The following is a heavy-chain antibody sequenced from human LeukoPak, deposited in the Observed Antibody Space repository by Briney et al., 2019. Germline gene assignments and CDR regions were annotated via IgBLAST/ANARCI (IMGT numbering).Heavy chain of an antibody. CDR1: GFTSSSSA. CDR3: AKQLGYCSDGSCYFPY. D-gene: IGHD2-15*01. V-gene: IGHV3-23*01. CDR2: ISNNGGYT. J-gene: IGHJ4*02. Sequence: GGSLRLSCAASGFTSSSSAMSWVRQTPGKGLEWVSAISNNGGYTYYADSVQGRFTISRDNSKSTLCLQMNSLRAEDTAVYYCAKQLGYCSDGSCYFPYWGQGTLVTVSS.